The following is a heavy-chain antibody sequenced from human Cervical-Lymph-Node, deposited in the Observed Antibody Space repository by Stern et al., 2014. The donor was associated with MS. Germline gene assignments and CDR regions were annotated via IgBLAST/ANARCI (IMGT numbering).Heavy chain of an antibody. D-gene: IGHD3-10*01. CDR2: VYYSGST. CDR1: GGPITSYY. Sequence: VQLVQSGPRLVKPSETLSLTCTVSGGPITSYYWSWIRQPPGKGLEWIGHVYYSGSTNYNPSLKSRVTISVDTSKNQFSLKLRSVTAADTAVYYCARRAQYGSYPLYYYYGMDVWGQGTTVTVSS. CDR3: ARRAQYGSYPLYYYYGMDV. V-gene: IGHV4-59*01. J-gene: IGHJ6*02.